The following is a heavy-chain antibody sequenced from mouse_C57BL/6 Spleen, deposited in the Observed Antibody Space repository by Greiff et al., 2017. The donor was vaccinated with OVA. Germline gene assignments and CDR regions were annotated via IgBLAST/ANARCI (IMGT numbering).Heavy chain of an antibody. V-gene: IGHV1-85*01. CDR1: GYTFTSYD. Sequence: VRLVESGPELVKPGASVKLSCKASGYTFTSYDINWVKQRPGQGLEWIGWIYPRDGSTKYNEKFKGKATLTVDTSSSTAYMELHSLTSEDSAVYFCARAAQARDWGQGTLVTVSA. J-gene: IGHJ3*01. CDR3: ARAAQARD. D-gene: IGHD3-2*02. CDR2: IYPRDGST.